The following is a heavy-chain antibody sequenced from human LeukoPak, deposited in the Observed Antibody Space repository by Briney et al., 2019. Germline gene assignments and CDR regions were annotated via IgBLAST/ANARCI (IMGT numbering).Heavy chain of an antibody. Sequence: PSETLSLTCTVSGGSISSYYWSWIRQPPGKGLEWIGYIYYSGSTNYNPSLKSRVTISVDTSKNQFPLKLSSVTAADTAVYYCARAPMVRGVIPLYYYYMDVWGKGTTVTVSS. CDR3: ARAPMVRGVIPLYYYYMDV. CDR2: IYYSGST. V-gene: IGHV4-59*08. D-gene: IGHD3-10*01. CDR1: GGSISSYY. J-gene: IGHJ6*03.